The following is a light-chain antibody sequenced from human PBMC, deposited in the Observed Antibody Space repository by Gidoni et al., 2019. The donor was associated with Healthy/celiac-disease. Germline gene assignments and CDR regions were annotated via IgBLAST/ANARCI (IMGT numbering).Light chain of an antibody. J-gene: IGKJ5*01. CDR3: QQYDNLPLT. CDR1: QDISNY. V-gene: IGKV1-33*01. CDR2: DAS. Sequence: DIQMTQSPSSLSASVGDRVTITCQASQDISNYLNWYQQKPGKAPKLLIYDASNLETRFPSRFRGSGSGTDFTFTISSLQPEDIATYYCQQYDNLPLTFGQGTRLEIK.